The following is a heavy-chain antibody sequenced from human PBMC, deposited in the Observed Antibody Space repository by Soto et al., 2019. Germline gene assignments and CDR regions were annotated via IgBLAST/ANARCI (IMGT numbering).Heavy chain of an antibody. V-gene: IGHV2-5*02. CDR2: AYWDNDN. CDR1: GFSLTTDGVG. D-gene: IGHD1-7*01. Sequence: QITLRESGPTLVQSTQTLTLTCTFSGFSLTTDGVGVGWIRQPPGGALEWLAFAYWDNDNRYSPFLWSRLTVTKDTSNNQVVFSMTNVDPEDTATYFCAHRRTGIPLWNYGDFDYWGQGIMVTVSS. J-gene: IGHJ4*02. CDR3: AHRRTGIPLWNYGDFDY.